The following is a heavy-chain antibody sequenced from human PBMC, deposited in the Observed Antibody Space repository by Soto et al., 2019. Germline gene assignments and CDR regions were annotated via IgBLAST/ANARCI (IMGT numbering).Heavy chain of an antibody. J-gene: IGHJ6*02. CDR2: ISSSSSTI. V-gene: IGHV3-48*02. Sequence: GGSLRLSCAASGFTFSSYSMNWVRQAPGKGLEWVSYISSSSSTIYYADSVKGRFTISRDNAKNSLYLQMNSLRDEDTAVYYCARDEVATIYYYYGMDVWGQGTTVTVSS. CDR1: GFTFSSYS. D-gene: IGHD5-12*01. CDR3: ARDEVATIYYYYGMDV.